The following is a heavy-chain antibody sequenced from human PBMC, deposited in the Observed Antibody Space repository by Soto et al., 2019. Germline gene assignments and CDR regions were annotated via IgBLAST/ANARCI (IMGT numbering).Heavy chain of an antibody. Sequence: QVKLVESGGGVVQLGRSLRLSCAASGFNVSAYTMHWVRQAPGKGLEWVAVISSDGNHKYYTDSVKGRFTISRDTSTNTLYLQMNSLRAEDTAVYYCARWEQPLFDYWGQGTLVTVSS. CDR3: ARWEQPLFDY. D-gene: IGHD1-26*01. CDR1: GFNVSAYT. CDR2: ISSDGNHK. J-gene: IGHJ4*02. V-gene: IGHV3-30-3*01.